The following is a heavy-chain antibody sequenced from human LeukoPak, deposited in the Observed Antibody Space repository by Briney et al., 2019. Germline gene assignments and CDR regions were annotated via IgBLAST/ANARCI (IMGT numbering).Heavy chain of an antibody. V-gene: IGHV4-34*01. CDR1: GGSFSGYY. Sequence: PSETLSLTCAVYGGSFSGYYWSWIRQPPGNGLEWIGEINHSGSNNYNPSLKSRATISVDTSKNQFSLKLSSVTAADTAVYYCARLNGSIDYWGQGTLVTVSS. CDR3: ARLNGSIDY. CDR2: INHSGSN. J-gene: IGHJ4*02.